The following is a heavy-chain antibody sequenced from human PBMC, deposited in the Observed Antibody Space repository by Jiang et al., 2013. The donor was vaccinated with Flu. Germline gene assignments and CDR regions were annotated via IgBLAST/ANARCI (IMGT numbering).Heavy chain of an antibody. CDR2: IIPILGIA. CDR3: ASTAGLGKHIVVVTAIDLSHYYGMDV. V-gene: IGHV1-69*04. Sequence: GAEVKKPGSSVKVSCKASGGTFSSYAISWVRQAPGQGLEWMGGIIPILGIANYAQKFQGRVTITADKSTSTAYMELSSLRSEDTAVYYCASTAGLGKHIVVVTAIDLSHYYGMDVWGQGTTVTVSS. D-gene: IGHD2-21*02. CDR1: GGTFSSYA. J-gene: IGHJ6*02.